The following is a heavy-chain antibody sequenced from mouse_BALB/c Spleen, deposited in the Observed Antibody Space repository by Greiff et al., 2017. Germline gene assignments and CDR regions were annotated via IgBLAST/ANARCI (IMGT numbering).Heavy chain of an antibody. V-gene: IGHV1-5*01. CDR3: TRSMITTGYYAMDY. D-gene: IGHD2-4*01. CDR2: IYPGNSDT. CDR1: GYTFTSYW. Sequence: VQLQQSGTVLARPGASVKMSCKASGYTFTSYWMHWVKQRPGQGLEWIGAIYPGNSDTSYNQKFKGKAKLTAVTSTSTAYMELSSLTNEDSAVYYCTRSMITTGYYAMDYWGQGTSVTVSS. J-gene: IGHJ4*01.